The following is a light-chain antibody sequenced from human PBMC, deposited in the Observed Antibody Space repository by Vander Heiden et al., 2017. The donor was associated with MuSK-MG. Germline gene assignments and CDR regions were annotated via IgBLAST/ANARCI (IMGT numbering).Light chain of an antibody. V-gene: IGLV2-23*01. J-gene: IGLJ2*01. CDR1: SSEVGSYNH. Sequence: QSALTHPASVSASPGQSLTISCTGTSSEVGSYNHVSWYQQQPGKAPKLMMYDDSKRPSGVSNRFSGSKSGNTASLTITGVQAEDEAEYYCCSCEGSSIPVVFGRGTKVTVL. CDR3: CSCEGSSIPVV. CDR2: DDS.